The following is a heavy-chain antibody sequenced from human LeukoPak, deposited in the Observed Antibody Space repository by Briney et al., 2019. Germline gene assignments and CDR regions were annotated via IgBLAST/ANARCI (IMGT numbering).Heavy chain of an antibody. Sequence: ASVKVSCKASGGTFSKYTISWVRQRPGQGLEWMGVINPGSGNTNYAQKFQDRVTMTRDTSTGTVYMELSSLRSEDTAVYFCARVTGGANFDHWGQGTLVTVSS. CDR2: INPGSGNT. D-gene: IGHD1-14*01. V-gene: IGHV1-46*01. J-gene: IGHJ4*02. CDR3: ARVTGGANFDH. CDR1: GGTFSKYT.